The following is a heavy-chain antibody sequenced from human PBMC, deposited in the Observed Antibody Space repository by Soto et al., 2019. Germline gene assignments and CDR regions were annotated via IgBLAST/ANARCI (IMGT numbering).Heavy chain of an antibody. CDR3: TTLYRTGIVGASDWFDP. D-gene: IGHD1-26*01. V-gene: IGHV3-15*07. CDR1: GFTFSNAW. J-gene: IGHJ5*02. CDR2: IKSKTDGGTT. Sequence: GGSLRLSCAASGFTFSNAWMNWVRQAPGKGLEWVGRIKSKTDGGTTDYAAPGKGRFTISRDDSKNTLYLQMNSLKTEDTAVYYCTTLYRTGIVGASDWFDPWGQGTLVTVSS.